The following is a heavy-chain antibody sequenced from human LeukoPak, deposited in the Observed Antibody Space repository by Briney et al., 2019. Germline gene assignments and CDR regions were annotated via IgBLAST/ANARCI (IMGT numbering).Heavy chain of an antibody. V-gene: IGHV3-7*01. CDR2: IKQDGSEK. CDR3: ARPSGSYNPFDY. J-gene: IGHJ4*02. Sequence: GGSLRLSCAAPGFNFISSWMNWVRQAPGKGLEWVANIKQDGSEKYYVDSVKGRFTISRDNAKNSLYLQMNSLRAEDTAVYYCARPSGSYNPFDYWGQGTLVTVSS. D-gene: IGHD1-26*01. CDR1: GFNFISSW.